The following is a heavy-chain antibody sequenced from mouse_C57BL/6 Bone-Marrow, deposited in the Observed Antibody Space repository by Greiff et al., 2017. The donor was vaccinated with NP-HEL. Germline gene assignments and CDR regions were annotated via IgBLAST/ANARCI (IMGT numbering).Heavy chain of an antibody. D-gene: IGHD2-1*01. CDR2: LRNKANGYTT. CDR1: GFTFTDYY. Sequence: EVQVVESGGGLVQPGGSLSLSCAASGFTFTDYYMSWVRQPPGKALEWLGFLRNKANGYTTEYSASVKGRFTISRDNSQSILYLQMNALRAEDSATYYCARYILLYGTYFDYWGQGTTLTVSS. J-gene: IGHJ2*01. CDR3: ARYILLYGTYFDY. V-gene: IGHV7-3*01.